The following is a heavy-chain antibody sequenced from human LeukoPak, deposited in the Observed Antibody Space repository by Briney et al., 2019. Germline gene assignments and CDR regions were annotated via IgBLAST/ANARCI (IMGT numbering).Heavy chain of an antibody. J-gene: IGHJ4*02. CDR1: GFTFSSYA. V-gene: IGHV3-23*01. D-gene: IGHD3-16*01. CDR2: ISGSGGST. Sequence: GGSLRLSCAASGFTFSSYAMSWVRQAPGKGLEWVPAISGSGGSTYYADSVKGRFTISRDNSKNTLYLQMNSLRAEDTAVYYCAKDFWGREWAFDYWGPGTLVTVSS. CDR3: AKDFWGREWAFDY.